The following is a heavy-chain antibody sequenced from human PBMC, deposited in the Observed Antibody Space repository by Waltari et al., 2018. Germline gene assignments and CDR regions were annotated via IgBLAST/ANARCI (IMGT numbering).Heavy chain of an antibody. J-gene: IGHJ3*02. Sequence: QVQLQESGPGLVKPSQTLSLTCTVSGGSISSGGYYWSWIRQHPGKGLEWIGYIYYSGSTYYNPSLKSRVTISVDTSKNQFSRKLSSVTAADTAVYYCARDSGPIAARLTLIDDAFDIWGQGTMVTVSS. CDR2: IYYSGST. D-gene: IGHD6-6*01. V-gene: IGHV4-31*03. CDR3: ARDSGPIAARLTLIDDAFDI. CDR1: GGSISSGGYY.